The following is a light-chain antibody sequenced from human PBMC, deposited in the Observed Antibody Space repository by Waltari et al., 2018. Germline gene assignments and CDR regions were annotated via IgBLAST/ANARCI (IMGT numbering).Light chain of an antibody. Sequence: QSALTQPPSVSGSPGQYITISCTGTRAYVGHFVSVSWYQQYPGKAPKLMIYAVSNRPSGVSDRFSGSKSGSTASLTISGLQAEDEADYYCALYTSRGVFGGGTKLTVL. CDR1: RAYVGHFVS. CDR3: ALYTSRGV. V-gene: IGLV2-14*03. CDR2: AVS. J-gene: IGLJ3*02.